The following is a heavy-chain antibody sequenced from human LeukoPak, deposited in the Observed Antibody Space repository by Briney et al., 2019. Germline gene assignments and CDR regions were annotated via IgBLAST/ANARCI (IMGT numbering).Heavy chain of an antibody. J-gene: IGHJ4*02. CDR1: GASISNYY. CDR3: ARHWYDSSGVYQFDH. CDR2: IFYSEST. D-gene: IGHD3-22*01. Sequence: SETLSLTCTVSGASISNYYWSWIRQPPGKGLEWIGYIFYSESTSFNPSLEGRVTISVDTSKNQFSLRLTSVTAADTAAYYCARHWYDSSGVYQFDHWGQGTLVTVSS. V-gene: IGHV4-59*08.